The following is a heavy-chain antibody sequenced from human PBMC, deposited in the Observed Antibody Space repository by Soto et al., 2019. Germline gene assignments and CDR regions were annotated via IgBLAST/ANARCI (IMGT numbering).Heavy chain of an antibody. V-gene: IGHV4-59*01. CDR2: IYYSGST. CDR1: GGSISSYY. D-gene: IGHD3-9*01. J-gene: IGHJ5*02. Sequence: PSETLSLTCTVSGGSISSYYWSWIRQPPGKGLEWIGYIYYSGSTNYNPSLKSRVTISVDTSKNQFSLELSSVTAADTAVYYCARSVLRYFDWSDTLNWFDPWGQGTLVTVSS. CDR3: ARSVLRYFDWSDTLNWFDP.